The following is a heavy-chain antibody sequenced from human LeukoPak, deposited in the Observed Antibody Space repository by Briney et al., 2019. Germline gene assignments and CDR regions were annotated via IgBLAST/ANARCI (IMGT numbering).Heavy chain of an antibody. V-gene: IGHV3-66*01. J-gene: IGHJ4*02. D-gene: IGHD3-10*01. CDR2: IDSGGNT. CDR1: GFTVSGSY. Sequence: GGSLRLSCVASGFTVSGSYMSWVRQAPGKGLEGVSFIDSGGNTNYADSVKGRFTISRDNSKNTLFLQMNSLRVEDTALYCCARVGYGSARDWGQGTLVTVSS. CDR3: ARVGYGSARD.